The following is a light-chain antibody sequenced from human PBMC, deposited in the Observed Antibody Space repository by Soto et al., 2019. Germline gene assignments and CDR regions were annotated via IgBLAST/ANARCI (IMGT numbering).Light chain of an antibody. CDR1: QSVLYRSNNMNY. J-gene: IGKJ1*01. CDR2: WAS. Sequence: DVVLTQSPNSLAVSLGERATINCKSSQSVLYRSNNMNYLAWYQQKAGQPPRLLIYWASTRESGVPDRFGGSASGTEFTLTISSLQAEDVAVYYCQQYYSTPWTFGQGTKVEIK. V-gene: IGKV4-1*01. CDR3: QQYYSTPWT.